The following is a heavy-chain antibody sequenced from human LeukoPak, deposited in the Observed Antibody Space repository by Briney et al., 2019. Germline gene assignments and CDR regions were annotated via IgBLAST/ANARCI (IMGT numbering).Heavy chain of an antibody. J-gene: IGHJ4*02. Sequence: GASVKVSCKASGGTFSSYAISWVRQAPGQGLEWMGRIIPILGIANYVQKFQGRVTITADKSTSTAYMELSSLRSEDTAVYYCATDLRNYVWGSYRYINYFDYWGQGTLVTVST. CDR1: GGTFSSYA. CDR3: ATDLRNYVWGSYRYINYFDY. V-gene: IGHV1-69*04. D-gene: IGHD3-16*02. CDR2: IIPILGIA.